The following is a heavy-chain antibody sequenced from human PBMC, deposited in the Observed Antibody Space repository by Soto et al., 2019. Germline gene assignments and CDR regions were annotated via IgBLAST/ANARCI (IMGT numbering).Heavy chain of an antibody. J-gene: IGHJ4*02. CDR2: IWYDGSNK. D-gene: IGHD2-2*01. CDR3: VRGACSRTSCYDY. Sequence: PGESLRLSCAASGFTFSSYGMHWVRQAPGKGLEWVAVIWYDGSNKYYVDSVKGRFTISRDNSKNTLSLQMNSLRAEDTAMYYCVRGACSRTSCYDYWGQGTLVTVSS. V-gene: IGHV3-33*01. CDR1: GFTFSSYG.